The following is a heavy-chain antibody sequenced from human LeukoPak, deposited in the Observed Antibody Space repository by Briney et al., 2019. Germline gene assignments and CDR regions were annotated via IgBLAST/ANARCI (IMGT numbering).Heavy chain of an antibody. V-gene: IGHV3-53*01. J-gene: IGHJ3*02. CDR2: IYSGGST. D-gene: IGHD6-6*01. CDR1: GLIVSNNY. CDR3: ARVKLRSAFDI. Sequence: GGSLRLSCAASGLIVSNNYMSWVRQAPGKGLEWVSVIYSGGSTYYADSVKGRFTISRDNSKNTLYLQMNSLRVEDTAVYYCARVKLRSAFDIWGQGTMVTVSS.